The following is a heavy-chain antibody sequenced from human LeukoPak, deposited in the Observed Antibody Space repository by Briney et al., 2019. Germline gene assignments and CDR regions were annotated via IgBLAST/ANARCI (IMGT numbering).Heavy chain of an antibody. CDR3: AKGAAAGLYYFDY. CDR2: IWYDGSNK. V-gene: IGHV3-33*06. J-gene: IGHJ4*02. D-gene: IGHD6-13*01. Sequence: LAGGSLRLSCAASGFTFSSYGMHWVRQAPGKGLEWVAVIWYDGSNKYYADSVKGRFTISRDNSKNTLYLQMNSLRAEDTAVYYCAKGAAAGLYYFDYWGQGALITVSS. CDR1: GFTFSSYG.